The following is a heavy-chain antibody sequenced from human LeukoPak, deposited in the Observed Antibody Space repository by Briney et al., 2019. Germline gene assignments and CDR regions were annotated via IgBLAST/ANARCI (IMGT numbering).Heavy chain of an antibody. J-gene: IGHJ5*02. CDR3: ARGYGDWDNWFDP. CDR2: IYYSGST. D-gene: IGHD4-17*01. CDR1: GGSISSGDYY. Sequence: SETPSLTCTVSGGSISSGDYYWSWIRQPPGKGLEWIGYIYYSGSTYYNPSLKSRVTISVDTSKNQFSLKLSSVTAADTAVYYCARGYGDWDNWFDPWGQGTLVTVSS. V-gene: IGHV4-30-4*01.